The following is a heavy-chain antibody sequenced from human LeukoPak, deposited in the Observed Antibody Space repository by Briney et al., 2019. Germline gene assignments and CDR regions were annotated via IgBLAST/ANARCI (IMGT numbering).Heavy chain of an antibody. CDR1: GYTFTTYY. CDR3: ARSTMDADAFDI. D-gene: IGHD3-3*01. CDR2: INPSGDST. V-gene: IGHV1-46*01. J-gene: IGHJ3*02. Sequence: ASVKVSCKASGYTFTTYYMHWVRQAPGQGLEWMGIINPSGDSTSYAQKFQGRVTMTRDTSTSTVYMELSSLRSEDTAVYYCARSTMDADAFDIWGQGTMVTVSS.